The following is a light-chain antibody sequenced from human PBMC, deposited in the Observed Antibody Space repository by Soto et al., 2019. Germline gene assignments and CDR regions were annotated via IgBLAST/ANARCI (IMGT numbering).Light chain of an antibody. CDR2: AAS. CDR1: QSISSY. V-gene: IGKV1-39*01. J-gene: IGKJ1*01. CDR3: QQSYSTPRT. Sequence: DIQMTQSPSSLSASVGDRVTIPCRASQSISSYLNWYQQKPGKAPDLLIYAASSLQSGVPSRFSGSGSGTDFTLTISSLRPEDFATYYCQQSYSTPRTFGQGTKVDIK.